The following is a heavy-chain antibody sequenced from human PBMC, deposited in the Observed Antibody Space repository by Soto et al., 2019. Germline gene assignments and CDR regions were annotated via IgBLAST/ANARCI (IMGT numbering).Heavy chain of an antibody. Sequence: QVQLVQSGAEVKKPGSSVKVSCKVSGGTFSSHSINWVRQAPGQGPEWMGGSIPIFGTENYAQNFQGRVTITADESKRTAYMELRSLTSEDTALYYCSTSVYCSTTRCYYYYGLDVWGQGTTVIVSS. CDR2: SIPIFGTE. CDR3: STSVYCSTTRCYYYYGLDV. V-gene: IGHV1-69*01. D-gene: IGHD2-2*01. CDR1: GGTFSSHS. J-gene: IGHJ6*02.